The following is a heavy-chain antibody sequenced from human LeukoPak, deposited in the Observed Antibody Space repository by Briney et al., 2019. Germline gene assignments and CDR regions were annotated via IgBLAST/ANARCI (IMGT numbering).Heavy chain of an antibody. D-gene: IGHD6-13*01. Sequence: SETLSLTCTVSGYSISSGYYWGWIRQPPGKGLEWIGSIYHSGTTYYNPSLKSRVTISVDTPKNQFSLKLSSVTAADTAVYYCARSIAAAVHDYWGQGTLVTVSS. CDR2: IYHSGTT. CDR1: GYSISSGYY. CDR3: ARSIAAAVHDY. J-gene: IGHJ4*02. V-gene: IGHV4-38-2*02.